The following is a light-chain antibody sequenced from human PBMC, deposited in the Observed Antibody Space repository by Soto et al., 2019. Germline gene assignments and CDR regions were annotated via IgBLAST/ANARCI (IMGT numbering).Light chain of an antibody. J-gene: IGKJ3*01. CDR2: GAS. Sequence: EIVLTQSPGTLSLSPGERATLSCRASESVSTSYLAWYQQKPGQAPRLLIYGASGRATGIPERFSVSASGTDFTLTISIPEPEDFAVYYCQHYGTSALFGRGTKVDIK. V-gene: IGKV3-20*01. CDR3: QHYGTSAL. CDR1: ESVSTSY.